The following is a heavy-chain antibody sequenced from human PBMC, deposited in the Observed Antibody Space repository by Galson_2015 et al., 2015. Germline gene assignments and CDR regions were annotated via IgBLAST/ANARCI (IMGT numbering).Heavy chain of an antibody. CDR1: GLSLSTSGVG. Sequence: PALVKPTQTLTLTCTVSGLSLSTSGVGVGWIRQPPGKALEWLALIYWDDDKRYSPSLKSRLTITKDTSKNQVVLTMTNMDPVDTATYYCAHIYDFWSGPQYYFDYWGQGTLVTVSS. CDR2: IYWDDDK. CDR3: AHIYDFWSGPQYYFDY. V-gene: IGHV2-5*02. D-gene: IGHD3-3*01. J-gene: IGHJ4*02.